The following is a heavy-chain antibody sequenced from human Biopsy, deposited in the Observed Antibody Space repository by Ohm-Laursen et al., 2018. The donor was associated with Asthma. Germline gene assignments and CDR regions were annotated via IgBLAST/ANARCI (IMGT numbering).Heavy chain of an antibody. CDR1: GFSFSNFA. CDR3: VRDGSDDAFDF. CDR2: ISKDASTQ. J-gene: IGHJ3*01. D-gene: IGHD3-10*01. V-gene: IGHV3-30*01. Sequence: SLRLSCAAFGFSFSNFAIHWVRQAPGKGLEWVGVISKDASTQDYADPVKGRSTMARDNSKNTLDLQMNSLREEDPAVYYCVRDGSDDAFDFWGQGKVVSVSS.